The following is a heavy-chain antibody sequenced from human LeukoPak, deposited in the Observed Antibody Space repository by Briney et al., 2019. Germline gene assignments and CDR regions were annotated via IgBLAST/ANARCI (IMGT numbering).Heavy chain of an antibody. CDR3: ARDASFYADDY. CDR1: GFTFSGHG. V-gene: IGHV3-33*01. Sequence: GGSLRLSCVASGFTFSGHGMHWVRQAPGKRLEWVAVIWANGITKHYADSVKGRFTISRDNSRSTLYLQMTSLTAEDTAIYYCARDASFYADDYWGQGTQVTVSS. D-gene: IGHD2/OR15-2a*01. J-gene: IGHJ4*02. CDR2: IWANGITK.